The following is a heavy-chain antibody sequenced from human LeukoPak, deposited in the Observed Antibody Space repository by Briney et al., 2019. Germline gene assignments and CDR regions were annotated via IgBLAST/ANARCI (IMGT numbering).Heavy chain of an antibody. V-gene: IGHV5-51*01. CDR1: GSIFTSYW. CDR3: ASNERCSSTSCYAFDY. D-gene: IGHD2-2*01. Sequence: GASLQISCQGSGSIFTSYWIGWVRPLPGKGLEWMGIIYPGDSDTRYSPSFQGQVTISADKSISTAYLQWSSLKASDTAMYYCASNERCSSTSCYAFDYWGQGTLVTVSS. J-gene: IGHJ4*02. CDR2: IYPGDSDT.